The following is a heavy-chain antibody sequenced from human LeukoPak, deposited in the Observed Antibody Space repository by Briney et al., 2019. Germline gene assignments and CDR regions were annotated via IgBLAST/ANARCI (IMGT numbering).Heavy chain of an antibody. CDR2: ISYDGSNK. J-gene: IGHJ4*02. D-gene: IGHD4-11*01. CDR3: ASTVAPQYYFDY. CDR1: GFSFNTYA. Sequence: GRSLTLSCAASGFSFNTYAMHWVRQAPGQGLEWVAVISYDGSNKYYADSVKGRFTISRDNSKNTLYLQMNSLRAEDTAVYYCASTVAPQYYFDYWGQGTLVTVSS. V-gene: IGHV3-30*03.